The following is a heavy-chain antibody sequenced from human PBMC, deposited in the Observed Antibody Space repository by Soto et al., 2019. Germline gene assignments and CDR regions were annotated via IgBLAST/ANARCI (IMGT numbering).Heavy chain of an antibody. D-gene: IGHD6-6*01. CDR3: ATAFEEYSSSSQWIFDY. Sequence: PGGSLRLSCAASGFTFSDYYMSWIRQAPGKGLEWVAFITYDGSNKYYADSVKGRFTISRDNSKNTLYLQMNSLRAEDTAVYYCATAFEEYSSSSQWIFDYWGQGTLVTVSS. V-gene: IGHV3-30*03. CDR1: GFTFSDYY. CDR2: ITYDGSNK. J-gene: IGHJ4*02.